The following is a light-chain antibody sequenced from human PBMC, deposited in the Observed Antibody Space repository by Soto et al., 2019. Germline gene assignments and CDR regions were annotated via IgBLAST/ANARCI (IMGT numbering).Light chain of an antibody. V-gene: IGKV3-15*01. Sequence: EMVMTHSPAILSVSPGESATLSCRASQSVNSNYLAWYQQHPGQPPRLLIYGISTRATGIPARFSGSGSGTEFSLTISSLQSEYFAVYYCQQYSKWPITVGQGTRLEIK. J-gene: IGKJ5*01. CDR3: QQYSKWPIT. CDR1: QSVNSN. CDR2: GIS.